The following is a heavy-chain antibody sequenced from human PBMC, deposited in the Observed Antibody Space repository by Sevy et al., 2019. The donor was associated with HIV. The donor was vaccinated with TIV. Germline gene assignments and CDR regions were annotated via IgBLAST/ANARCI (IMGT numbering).Heavy chain of an antibody. CDR1: GFTFSAYD. D-gene: IGHD1-26*01. CDR3: AKPGKFSGSYLDAFDI. J-gene: IGHJ3*02. V-gene: IGHV3-30*18. CDR2: ISYDGGNK. Sequence: GGSLRLSCAASGFTFSAYDMHWVRQAPGKGLEWVAIISYDGGNKYYADSVKGRFTISKDNFKNTLYLQMNSLRAEDTAIYYCAKPGKFSGSYLDAFDIWGQGTMVTVSS.